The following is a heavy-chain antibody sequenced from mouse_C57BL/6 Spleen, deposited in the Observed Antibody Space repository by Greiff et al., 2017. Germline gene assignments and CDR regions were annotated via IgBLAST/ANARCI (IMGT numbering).Heavy chain of an antibody. CDR1: GYSFTDYN. V-gene: IGHV1-39*01. J-gene: IGHJ2*01. CDR3: SRYGDYYGSSPFDY. CDR2: INPNYGTT. D-gene: IGHD1-1*01. Sequence: VQLKESGPELVKPGASVKISCKASGYSFTDYNMNWVKQSNGKSLEWIGVINPNYGTTSSNQKFKGKATLTVDQSSSTAYMQLNSLTSEASAVYYGSRYGDYYGSSPFDYWGQGTTLTVSS.